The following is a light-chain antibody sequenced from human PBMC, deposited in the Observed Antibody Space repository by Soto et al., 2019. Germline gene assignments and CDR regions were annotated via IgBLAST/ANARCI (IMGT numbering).Light chain of an antibody. CDR1: SSDVGSYNR. CDR2: QVS. V-gene: IGLV2-18*02. CDR3: GSYTSSGTWV. J-gene: IGLJ3*02. Sequence: QSALTQPPSVSGSPGQSVTISCTGTSSDVGSYNRVSWYQQPPGTAPKLKICQVSNRPSGVPDRFSGSKSGNTASLTISGLQAEDEADYYCGSYTSSGTWVFGGGTKLTVL.